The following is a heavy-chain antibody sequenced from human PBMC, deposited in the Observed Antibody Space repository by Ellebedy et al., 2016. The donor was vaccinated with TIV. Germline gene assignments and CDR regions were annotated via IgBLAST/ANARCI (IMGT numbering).Heavy chain of an antibody. CDR1: GYRFDSYA. CDR3: SRISAVTAHFDH. D-gene: IGHD2-21*02. V-gene: IGHV1-18*01. Sequence: AASVKVSCKASGYRFDSYALTWVREAPGQGLEWMGWISTYNGKTNYAQNFQGRVTLTTDTSTSTAYMELRSLTSDDTAVYCCSRISAVTAHFDHWGQGSLVTVSS. CDR2: ISTYNGKT. J-gene: IGHJ4*02.